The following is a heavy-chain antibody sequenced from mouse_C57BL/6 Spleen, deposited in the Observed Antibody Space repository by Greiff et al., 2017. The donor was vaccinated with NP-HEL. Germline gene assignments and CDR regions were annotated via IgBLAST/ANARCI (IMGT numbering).Heavy chain of an antibody. CDR1: GYTFTDYY. V-gene: IGHV1-26*01. CDR3: APFYYGSPYAMDY. D-gene: IGHD1-1*01. Sequence: EVQLQQSGPELVKPGASVKISCKASGYTFTDYYMNWVKQSHGKSLEWIGDINPNNGGTSYNQKFKGKATLTVDKSSSTAYMELRSLTSEDSAVYYCAPFYYGSPYAMDYWVKEPQSPSPQ. J-gene: IGHJ4*01. CDR2: INPNNGGT.